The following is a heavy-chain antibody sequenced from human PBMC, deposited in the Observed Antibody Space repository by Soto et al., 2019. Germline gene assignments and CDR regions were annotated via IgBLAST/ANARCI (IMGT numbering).Heavy chain of an antibody. D-gene: IGHD5-12*01. V-gene: IGHV1-2*04. CDR3: ARSRQSEMATILSMDYYYGMDV. Sequence: ASVKVSCKASGYTFTGYYMHWVRQAPGQGLEWMGWINPNSGGTNYAQKFQGWVTMTRETSISTANMELSRLRSDDPAVYYCARSRQSEMATILSMDYYYGMDVWGQGTTVTVSS. J-gene: IGHJ6*02. CDR1: GYTFTGYY. CDR2: INPNSGGT.